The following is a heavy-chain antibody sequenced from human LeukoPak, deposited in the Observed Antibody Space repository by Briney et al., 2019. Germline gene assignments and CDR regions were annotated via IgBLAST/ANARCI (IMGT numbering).Heavy chain of an antibody. D-gene: IGHD5-12*01. CDR3: ARDYFVLSGYSGYDSPHYGMDV. V-gene: IGHV1-46*01. CDR1: GYTFTSYY. Sequence: ASVKVSCKASGYTFTSYYLDWVRQAPGQGLEWMGIINPSGGSTNYAQKFQGRVTMTRDTSTSTVYMELSSLRSEDTAVYYCARDYFVLSGYSGYDSPHYGMDVWGQGTTVTVSS. CDR2: INPSGGST. J-gene: IGHJ6*02.